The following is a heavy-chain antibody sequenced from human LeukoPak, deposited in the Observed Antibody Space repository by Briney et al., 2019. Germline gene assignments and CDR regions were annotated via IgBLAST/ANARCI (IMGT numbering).Heavy chain of an antibody. Sequence: SETLSLTCTVSGGSISSYYWSWIRQPPGKGLEWIGYIYYSGSTNYNPSLKSRVTISVDTSKNQFSLKLSSVTAADTAVYYCARARIAAAGILDYWGQGTLVTVSS. CDR2: IYYSGST. J-gene: IGHJ4*02. CDR1: GGSISSYY. D-gene: IGHD6-13*01. CDR3: ARARIAAAGILDY. V-gene: IGHV4-59*01.